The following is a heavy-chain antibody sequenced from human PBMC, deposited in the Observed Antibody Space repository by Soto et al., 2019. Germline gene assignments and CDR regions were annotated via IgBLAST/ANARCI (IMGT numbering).Heavy chain of an antibody. CDR3: ARDHVHDSSYYYGMDV. D-gene: IGHD3-3*01. V-gene: IGHV4-31*03. CDR1: GGSISSGGYY. J-gene: IGHJ6*02. CDR2: IYYSGST. Sequence: SETLSLTCTVSGGSISSGGYYWSWIRQHPGKGLEWIGYIYYSGSTYYNPSLKSRVTISVDTSKNQFSLKLSSVTAADTAVYYCARDHVHDSSYYYGMDVWGQGTTVTVSS.